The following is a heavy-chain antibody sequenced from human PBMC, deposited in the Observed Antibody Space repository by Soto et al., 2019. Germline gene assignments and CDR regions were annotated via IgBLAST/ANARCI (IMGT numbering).Heavy chain of an antibody. J-gene: IGHJ5*02. CDR1: GGSISSYY. D-gene: IGHD1-1*01. CDR3: ARVYLLDGVLRGEPFDP. CDR2: IYYSGST. V-gene: IGHV4-59*01. Sequence: SETLSLTCTVSGGSISSYYWSWIRQPPGKGLEWIGYIYYSGSTNYNPSLKSRVTISVDTSKNQFSLKLSSVTAADTAVYYCARVYLLDGVLRGEPFDPWGQGTRVTVSS.